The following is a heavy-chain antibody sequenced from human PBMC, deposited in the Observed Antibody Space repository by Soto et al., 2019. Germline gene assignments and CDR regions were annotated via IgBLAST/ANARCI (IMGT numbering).Heavy chain of an antibody. D-gene: IGHD3-22*01. Sequence: QVQLQESGPGLVKPSQTLSLTCTVSGASISGGDYYWTWIRQPPGKGLEWIGSIYYTGNTYSNPSLESRLCISVDPSNNQLVLRLTSVTAPDTAIYYCARATYDSSTYYLDYWGQGTLVTVSS. V-gene: IGHV4-30-4*01. CDR1: GASISGGDYY. CDR2: IYYTGNT. CDR3: ARATYDSSTYYLDY. J-gene: IGHJ4*02.